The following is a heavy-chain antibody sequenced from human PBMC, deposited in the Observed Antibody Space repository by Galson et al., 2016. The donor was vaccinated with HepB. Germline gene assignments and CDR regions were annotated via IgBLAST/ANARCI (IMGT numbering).Heavy chain of an antibody. Sequence: SLRLSCAASGLTFTDYYMSWIRQAPGEGLEWVSAISGSGGSTYYADSVEGRFTISRDNSKNTLYLQMNSLRAEDTALYYCVNTPGYYDGYLDHWGQGTLVTVSS. CDR2: ISGSGGST. CDR1: GLTFTDYY. CDR3: VNTPGYYDGYLDH. J-gene: IGHJ4*02. V-gene: IGHV3-23*01. D-gene: IGHD3-22*01.